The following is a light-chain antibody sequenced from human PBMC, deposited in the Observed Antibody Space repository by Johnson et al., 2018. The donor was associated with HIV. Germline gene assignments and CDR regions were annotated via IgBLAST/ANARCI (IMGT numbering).Light chain of an antibody. CDR2: DNN. CDR3: GTWDSSLSALYV. V-gene: IGLV1-51*01. J-gene: IGLJ1*01. Sequence: VLTQPPSVSAAPGQKVTISCSGSSSNIGNNYVSWYQQLPGTAPKLLIYDNNKRPSGIPDRFSGSKSGTSATLGITGLQTGDEADYYCGTWDSSLSALYVFGTGTKFTVL. CDR1: SSNIGNNY.